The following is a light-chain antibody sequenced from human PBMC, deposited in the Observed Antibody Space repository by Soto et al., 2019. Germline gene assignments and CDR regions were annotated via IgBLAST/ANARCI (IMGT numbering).Light chain of an antibody. CDR1: QGIAFY. V-gene: IGKV1-27*01. CDR2: AAS. J-gene: IGKJ3*01. Sequence: DVQMTQSPSSLSASVGDTVTITCRASQGIAFYLAWFQQRPGKAPNLLISAASNLQSGVPSRFSGSGSGTDFTLTISSLEPEDVATYYGQKYDTAPCTFGPGTRVEVK. CDR3: QKYDTAPCT.